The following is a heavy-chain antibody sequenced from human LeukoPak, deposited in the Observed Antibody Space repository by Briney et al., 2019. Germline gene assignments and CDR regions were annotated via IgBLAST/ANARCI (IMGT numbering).Heavy chain of an antibody. J-gene: IGHJ4*02. D-gene: IGHD3-10*01. CDR2: IYYSGST. CDR1: GGSITTGAYY. CDR3: ARGRWYFDY. Sequence: SETLSLTCTVSGGSITTGAYYWSWIRQHRGKGLEWIGYIYYSGSTYYNPSPKRRVTISVDTSKNHFSLKLSSVTAADTAVYYCARGRWYFDYWGQGTLVTVSS. V-gene: IGHV4-31*03.